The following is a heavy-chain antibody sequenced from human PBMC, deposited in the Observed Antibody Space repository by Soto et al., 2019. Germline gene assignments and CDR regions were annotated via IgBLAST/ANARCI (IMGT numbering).Heavy chain of an antibody. Sequence: GASVKVSCKASGYTFTSYDINWVRQATGQGLEWMGWMNPNSGNTGYAQKFQGRVTMTRNTSISAAYVELSSLRSEDTAVYYCARARLSVWGSYRYRHFDYWGQGTLVTVSS. J-gene: IGHJ4*02. CDR1: GYTFTSYD. V-gene: IGHV1-8*01. CDR3: ARARLSVWGSYRYRHFDY. D-gene: IGHD3-16*02. CDR2: MNPNSGNT.